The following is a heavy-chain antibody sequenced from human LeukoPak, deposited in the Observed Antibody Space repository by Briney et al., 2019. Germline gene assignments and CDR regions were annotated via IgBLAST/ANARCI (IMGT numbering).Heavy chain of an antibody. CDR1: GYTFTSYD. V-gene: IGHV1-8*01. J-gene: IGHJ6*02. CDR2: MNPNSGNT. CDR3: ARVRESSSSGLYYYYGMDV. D-gene: IGHD6-6*01. Sequence: ASVKVSCKASGYTFTSYDINWVRQATGQGLEWMGWMNPNSGNTGYAQKFQGRVTMTRNTSISTAYMELSSLRSEDTAVYYCARVRESSSSGLYYYYGMDVWGQGTTVTVSS.